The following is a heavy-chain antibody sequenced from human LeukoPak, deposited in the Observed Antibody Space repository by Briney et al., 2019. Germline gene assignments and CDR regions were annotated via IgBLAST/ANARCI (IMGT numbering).Heavy chain of an antibody. J-gene: IGHJ4*02. D-gene: IGHD3-22*01. CDR1: EFTFSSYW. CDR3: ARDSPYYYDSSGYYYFDY. V-gene: IGHV3-7*01. Sequence: PGGSLRLSCAVSEFTFSSYWMSWVRQAPGKGLEWVANIKQDGSEKYYVDSVKGRFTISRDNAKNSLYLQMNSLRAEDTAVYYCARDSPYYYDSSGYYYFDYWGQGTLVTVSS. CDR2: IKQDGSEK.